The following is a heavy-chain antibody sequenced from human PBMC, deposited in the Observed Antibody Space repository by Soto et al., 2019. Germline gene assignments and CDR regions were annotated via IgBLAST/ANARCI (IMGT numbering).Heavy chain of an antibody. CDR2: ISAYNGNT. D-gene: IGHD2-2*01. CDR3: ARDPRLHCSSTSCYFVAFGGDAFDI. Sequence: ASVKVSCKASGYTFTSYGVSWVRQAPGQGLEWMGWISAYNGNTNYAQKLQGRVTMTTDTSTSTAYMELRSLRSDDTAVYYCARDPRLHCSSTSCYFVAFGGDAFDIWGQGTMVTVSS. J-gene: IGHJ3*02. CDR1: GYTFTSYG. V-gene: IGHV1-18*01.